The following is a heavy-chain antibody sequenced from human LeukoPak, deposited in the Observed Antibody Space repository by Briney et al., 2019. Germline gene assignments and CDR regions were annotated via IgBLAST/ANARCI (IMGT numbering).Heavy chain of an antibody. Sequence: GGSLRLSCAASGFTFSSHWMHWVRQLPGKWRVWVSRIYRAGSSTNYADSVKGRFTISRDNAKNTLYLQVNSLRAEDTAIYYCARARPDGASYFDYWGQGILVTVSS. D-gene: IGHD3-10*01. CDR3: ARARPDGASYFDY. J-gene: IGHJ4*02. CDR1: GFTFSSHW. V-gene: IGHV3-74*01. CDR2: IYRAGSST.